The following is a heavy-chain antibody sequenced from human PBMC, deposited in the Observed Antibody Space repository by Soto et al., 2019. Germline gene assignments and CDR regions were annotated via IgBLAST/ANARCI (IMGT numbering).Heavy chain of an antibody. CDR1: GFSFTTYW. D-gene: IGHD2-15*01. Sequence: GGSLRLSCAASGFSFTTYWMHWVRQVPGKGLVWISHIKSDGSSTNYANSVKGRFTISRDNAKNTLYLQMNGLRAEDTAVYYCAKDWGRYCSGSTCYLFESWGQGT. CDR3: AKDWGRYCSGSTCYLFES. J-gene: IGHJ4*02. CDR2: IKSDGSST. V-gene: IGHV3-74*01.